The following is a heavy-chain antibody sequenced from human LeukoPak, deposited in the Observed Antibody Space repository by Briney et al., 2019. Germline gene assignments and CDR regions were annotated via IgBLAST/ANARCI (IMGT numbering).Heavy chain of an antibody. V-gene: IGHV3-23*01. D-gene: IGHD3-10*01. CDR1: GFTFSSYE. CDR3: AKAGRGGAITMVRGVKGDYYYMDV. J-gene: IGHJ6*03. Sequence: GGSLRLSCAASGFTFSSYEMNWVRQAPGKGLEWVSAISGSGGSTYYADSVKGRFTISRDNSKNTLYLQMNSLRAEDTAVYYCAKAGRGGAITMVRGVKGDYYYMDVWGKGTTVSISS. CDR2: ISGSGGST.